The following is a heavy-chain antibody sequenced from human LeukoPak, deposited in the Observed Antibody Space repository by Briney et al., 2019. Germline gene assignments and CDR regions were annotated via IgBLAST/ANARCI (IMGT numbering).Heavy chain of an antibody. J-gene: IGHJ4*02. V-gene: IGHV1-2*06. CDR2: INPNSGGT. D-gene: IGHD3-10*01. Sequence: ASVKVSCKASGYTFTGYYMHWVRQAPGQGLEWMGRINPNSGGTNYAQKFQGRVTITRDTSISTAYMELSRLRSDDTAVYYCARDFANTIYYFDYWGQGTLVTVSS. CDR3: ARDFANTIYYFDY. CDR1: GYTFTGYY.